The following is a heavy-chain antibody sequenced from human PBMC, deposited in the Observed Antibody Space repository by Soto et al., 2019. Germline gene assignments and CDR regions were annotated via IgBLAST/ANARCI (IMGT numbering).Heavy chain of an antibody. J-gene: IGHJ4*02. D-gene: IGHD4-17*01. CDR1: GFTFSSST. Sequence: LRLSCAASGFTFSSSTMNWVRQAPGKGLEWVSSISSDSVWIYYAASVKGRFTISRDNAKNSLFLQMSSLRAEDTAVYYCASGSYGDYSDWGQGTLVTVSS. CDR2: ISSDSVWI. CDR3: ASGSYGDYSD. V-gene: IGHV3-21*01.